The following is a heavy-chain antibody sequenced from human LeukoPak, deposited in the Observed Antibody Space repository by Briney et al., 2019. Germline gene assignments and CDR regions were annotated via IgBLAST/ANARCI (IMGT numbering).Heavy chain of an antibody. CDR1: GHTVSDYW. D-gene: IGHD1-20*01. V-gene: IGHV3-7*01. CDR2: IKQDGSER. CDR3: ASGNWNDRAFDI. J-gene: IGHJ3*02. Sequence: PGGSLRLSCAASGHTVSDYWMSWVRQAPGKGLEWVANIKQDGSERYYVDSVKGRFTISRDNAKNSLYLQMNSLRAEDTAVYYCASGNWNDRAFDIWGQGTVVTVSS.